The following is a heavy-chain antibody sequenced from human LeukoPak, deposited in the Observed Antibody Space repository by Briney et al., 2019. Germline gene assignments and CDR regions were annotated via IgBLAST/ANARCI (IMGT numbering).Heavy chain of an antibody. Sequence: ASVKVSCKASGYTFTGYYMHWVRQAPGQGLEWMGWINPNSGGTNYAQKFQGRVTMTRDTSISTAYMELSRLRSDDTAVYYCARARYDFWSGYPKHFDYWGQGALVTVSS. D-gene: IGHD3-3*01. CDR1: GYTFTGYY. CDR3: ARARYDFWSGYPKHFDY. J-gene: IGHJ4*02. V-gene: IGHV1-2*02. CDR2: INPNSGGT.